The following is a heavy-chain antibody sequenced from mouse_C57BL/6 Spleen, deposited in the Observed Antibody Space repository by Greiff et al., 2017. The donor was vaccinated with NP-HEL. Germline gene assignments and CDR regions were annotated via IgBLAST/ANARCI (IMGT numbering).Heavy chain of an antibody. CDR3: ARYILRPLYAMDY. V-gene: IGHV7-3*01. CDR2: IRNKANGYTT. Sequence: EVKLVESGGGLVQPGGSLSLSCAASGFTFTDYYMSWVRQPPGKALEWLGFIRNKANGYTTEYSASVKGRFTISRDNSQSILYLQMNALRAEDSAAYDCARYILRPLYAMDYGGQGTSVTVSS. J-gene: IGHJ4*01. CDR1: GFTFTDYY. D-gene: IGHD1-1*01.